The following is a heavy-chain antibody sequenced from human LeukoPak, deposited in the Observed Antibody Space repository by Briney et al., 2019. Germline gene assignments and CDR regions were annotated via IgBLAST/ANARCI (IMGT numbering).Heavy chain of an antibody. CDR2: ITSSGDGT. Sequence: GGSLRLSCAASGFTFSIYAMSWVRQAPGKGLQWVSSITSSGDGTYYADSVKGRFTISRDNSENMLYLQMNSLRVEDTAVYYCAKAASWDYGDYSFDYWGQGTLVTVSS. CDR1: GFTFSIYA. J-gene: IGHJ4*02. CDR3: AKAASWDYGDYSFDY. V-gene: IGHV3-23*01. D-gene: IGHD4-17*01.